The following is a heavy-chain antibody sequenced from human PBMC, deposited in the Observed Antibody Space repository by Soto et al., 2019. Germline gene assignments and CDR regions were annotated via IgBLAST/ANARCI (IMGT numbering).Heavy chain of an antibody. V-gene: IGHV4-30-4*01. D-gene: IGHD6-13*01. Sequence: PSETLSLTCTVSGGSISSGDYYWSWIRQPPGKGLEWIGYIYYSGSTYYNPSLKSRVTISVDTSKNQFSLKLSSVTAADTAVYYCARYEYSSSPYFDYWGQGTLVTVLL. J-gene: IGHJ4*02. CDR1: GGSISSGDYY. CDR3: ARYEYSSSPYFDY. CDR2: IYYSGST.